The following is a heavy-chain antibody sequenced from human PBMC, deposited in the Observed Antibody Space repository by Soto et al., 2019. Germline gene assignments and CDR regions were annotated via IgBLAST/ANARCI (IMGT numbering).Heavy chain of an antibody. CDR1: GFTFSDHY. CDR3: TRVRLGSSRPSNY. J-gene: IGHJ4*02. D-gene: IGHD6-13*01. V-gene: IGHV3-72*01. Sequence: EVQLVESGGGLVQPEGSLRLSCAASGFTFSDHYMDWVRHAPGKGLEWGGRIKNKANSYTTEDAAPVKGRFISSRDDSKTSVFLQMNRLNTDDTAVYYYTRVRLGSSRPSNYWGQGILVTVSS. CDR2: IKNKANSYTT.